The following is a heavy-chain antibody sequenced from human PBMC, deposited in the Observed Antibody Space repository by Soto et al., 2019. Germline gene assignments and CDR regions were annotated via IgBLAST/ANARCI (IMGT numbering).Heavy chain of an antibody. Sequence: GGSLRLSCAASGFTFSNAWMSWVRQAPGKGLEWVGRIKSKTDGGTTDYAAPVKGRFTISRDDSKNTLYLQMNSLKTEDTAVYYCTTDPGCKGYYYGMDVWGQGTTVTVSS. D-gene: IGHD7-27*01. V-gene: IGHV3-15*01. J-gene: IGHJ6*02. CDR2: IKSKTDGGTT. CDR1: GFTFSNAW. CDR3: TTDPGCKGYYYGMDV.